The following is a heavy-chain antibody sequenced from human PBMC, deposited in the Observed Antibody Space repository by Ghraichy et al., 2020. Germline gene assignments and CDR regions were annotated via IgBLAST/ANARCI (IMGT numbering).Heavy chain of an antibody. Sequence: GGSLRLSCAASGFMFSSYAMSWVRQGPGKGLEWVADISGSGSSSYYADSVKGRFTISRDNSKNTLHLQMNSLRAEDTAVYYCAKGDYGGSSYFGYWGQGTLVTVSS. CDR3: AKGDYGGSSYFGY. J-gene: IGHJ4*02. CDR2: ISGSGSSS. D-gene: IGHD1-26*01. CDR1: GFMFSSYA. V-gene: IGHV3-23*01.